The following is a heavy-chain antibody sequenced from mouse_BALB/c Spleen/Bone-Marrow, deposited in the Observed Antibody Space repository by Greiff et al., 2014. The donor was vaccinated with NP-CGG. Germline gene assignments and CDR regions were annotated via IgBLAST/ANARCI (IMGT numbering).Heavy chain of an antibody. J-gene: IGHJ4*01. CDR1: GFSLTSYG. CDR3: SRITTATGAMDY. V-gene: IGHV2-9*02. D-gene: IGHD1-2*01. CDR2: IWADGST. Sequence: VHLVESGPGLVAPSQSLSITCTVSGFSLTSYGVHWVRQPPGKGLEWLGVIWADGSTNYNSALMSRLSISKDNSKSQVFLKMNSQQTDDTAMYYCSRITTATGAMDYWGQGTSVTVSS.